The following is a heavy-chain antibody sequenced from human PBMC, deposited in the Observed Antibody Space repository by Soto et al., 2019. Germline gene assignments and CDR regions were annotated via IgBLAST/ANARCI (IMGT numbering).Heavy chain of an antibody. CDR3: ARGPSGDKVDA. J-gene: IGHJ5*02. D-gene: IGHD7-27*01. Sequence: SETLSLTCTVSGGSISTVDYWWSWIRQSPDMGLEWIGHIYDGGRTYNNPSLESRVTMSVDTSKSQLSLTLSSVSAADTAVYYCARGPSGDKVDAWGQGTLVTVSS. V-gene: IGHV4-30-4*01. CDR2: IYDGGRT. CDR1: GGSISTVDYW.